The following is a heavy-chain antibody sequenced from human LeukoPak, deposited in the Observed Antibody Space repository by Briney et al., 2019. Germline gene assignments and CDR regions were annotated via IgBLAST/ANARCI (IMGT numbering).Heavy chain of an antibody. J-gene: IGHJ4*02. D-gene: IGHD2-2*01. Sequence: ASVKVSCKASGYTFTSYYMHWVRQAPGQGLEWMGIINPSGGSTSYAQKFQGRVTMTRDTSTSTVYMELSSLRSEDTAVYYCARAPGKRECEGGSTSPYSFDYWGQGTLVTVSS. V-gene: IGHV1-46*01. CDR1: GYTFTSYY. CDR2: INPSGGST. CDR3: ARAPGKRECEGGSTSPYSFDY.